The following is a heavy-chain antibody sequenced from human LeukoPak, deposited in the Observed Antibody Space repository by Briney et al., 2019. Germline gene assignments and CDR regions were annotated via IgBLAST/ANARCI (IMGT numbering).Heavy chain of an antibody. J-gene: IGHJ4*02. CDR3: ARLVDCTNGVCYRFDY. Sequence: GESLKISCKGSGYSFTSYWIGWVRQMPGKGLGWMGIIYPGDSDTRYSPSFQGQVTISADKSISTAYLQWSSLKASDTAMNYCARLVDCTNGVCYRFDYWGQGTLVTVSS. D-gene: IGHD2-8*01. CDR2: IYPGDSDT. CDR1: GYSFTSYW. V-gene: IGHV5-51*01.